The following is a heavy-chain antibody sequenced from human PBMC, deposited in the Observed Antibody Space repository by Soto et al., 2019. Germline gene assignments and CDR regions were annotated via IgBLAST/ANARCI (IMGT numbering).Heavy chain of an antibody. CDR3: ARSLFVVVVAAPPAAGY. D-gene: IGHD2-15*01. V-gene: IGHV1-3*01. CDR1: GYTFTSYA. CDR2: INAGNGNT. J-gene: IGHJ4*02. Sequence: QVQLVQSGAEVKKPGASVKVSCKASGYTFTSYAMHWVRQAPGQRLEWMGWINAGNGNTKYSQKFQGRVTITRDTSASTAYMELSSLRSEDTAVYCCARSLFVVVVAAPPAAGYWGQGTLVTVSS.